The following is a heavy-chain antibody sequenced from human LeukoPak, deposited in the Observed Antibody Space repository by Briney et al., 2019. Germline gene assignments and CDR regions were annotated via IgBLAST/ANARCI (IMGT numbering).Heavy chain of an antibody. CDR3: TRDGPTYYYDSSEYAFDI. Sequence: KTGGSLRLSCTASGFTFGDYAVSWFRQAPGKGLEWVGFIRSKAYGGTTEYAASVKGRFTISRDDSKSIAYLQMNSLKTEDTAVYYCTRDGPTYYYDSSEYAFDIWGQGTVVTVSS. J-gene: IGHJ3*02. CDR1: GFTFGDYA. V-gene: IGHV3-49*05. CDR2: IRSKAYGGTT. D-gene: IGHD3-22*01.